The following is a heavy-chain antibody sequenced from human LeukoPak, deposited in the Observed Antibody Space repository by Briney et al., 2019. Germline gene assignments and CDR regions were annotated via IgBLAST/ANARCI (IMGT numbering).Heavy chain of an antibody. D-gene: IGHD1-26*01. Sequence: GGSLRLSCTVSGFTFSTYNMNWVRQAPGKGLEWVSSITSSSRYIYYADSVRGRFTISRDNAKSSLYLQMNSLRAEDTAVYYCARDPYSGSYGDYYYYYMDVWGKGTTVAISS. J-gene: IGHJ6*03. CDR1: GFTFSTYN. CDR3: ARDPYSGSYGDYYYYYMDV. CDR2: ITSSSRYI. V-gene: IGHV3-21*01.